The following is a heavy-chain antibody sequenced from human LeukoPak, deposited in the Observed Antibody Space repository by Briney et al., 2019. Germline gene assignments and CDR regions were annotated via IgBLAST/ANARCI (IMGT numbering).Heavy chain of an antibody. J-gene: IGHJ4*02. V-gene: IGHV4-4*02. Sequence: SETLSLTCGVSGGSITNTNYWTWVRQPPGKGLEWIGEVNLQGSTNYNPSLMGRVAISVDTSENHISLQLISVTAADTAVYYCAREGGPYRPLDYSGQGTLVTVSS. CDR2: VNLQGST. CDR3: AREGGPYRPLDY. CDR1: GGSITNTNY.